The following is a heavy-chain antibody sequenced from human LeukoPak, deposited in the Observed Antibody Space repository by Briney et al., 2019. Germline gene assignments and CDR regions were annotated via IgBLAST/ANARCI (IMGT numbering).Heavy chain of an antibody. CDR1: GGSISSYY. Sequence: SETLSLTCTVSGGSISSYYWSWIRQPPGKGLEWIGYIYYSGSTNYNPSLKSRVTISVDTSKNQFSLKLSSVTAADTAVYCCARDNLGYCSGGSCYSDWFDPWGQGTLVTVSS. J-gene: IGHJ5*02. CDR3: ARDNLGYCSGGSCYSDWFDP. D-gene: IGHD2-15*01. V-gene: IGHV4-59*01. CDR2: IYYSGST.